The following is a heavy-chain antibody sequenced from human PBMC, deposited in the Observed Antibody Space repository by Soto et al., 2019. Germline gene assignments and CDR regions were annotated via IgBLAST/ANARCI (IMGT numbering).Heavy chain of an antibody. CDR2: INAGNGNT. CDR3: ARGRQDIVVVVAATYNWFDP. J-gene: IGHJ5*02. D-gene: IGHD2-15*01. V-gene: IGHV1-3*01. Sequence: ASVKVSCKASGYTFTSYAMHWVRQAPGQRLEWMGWINAGNGNTKYSQKFQGRVTITRDTSASTAYMELSSLRSEDTAVYYCARGRQDIVVVVAATYNWFDPWGQGTLVTVSS. CDR1: GYTFTSYA.